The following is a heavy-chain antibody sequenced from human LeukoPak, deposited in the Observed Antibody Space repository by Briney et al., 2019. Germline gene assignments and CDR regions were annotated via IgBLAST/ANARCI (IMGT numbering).Heavy chain of an antibody. CDR2: IYYSGST. D-gene: IGHD5-18*01. V-gene: IGHV4-59*01. Sequence: SETLSLTCTVSGGSISSYYWSWIRQPPGKGLEWIGYIYYSGSTNYNPSLKSRVTMSIDTSKNQFSLKLRSVTTADTAVYYCARYTAMVAFHAHGFDIWGKGTMVTVS. CDR3: ARYTAMVAFHAHGFDI. CDR1: GGSISSYY. J-gene: IGHJ3*02.